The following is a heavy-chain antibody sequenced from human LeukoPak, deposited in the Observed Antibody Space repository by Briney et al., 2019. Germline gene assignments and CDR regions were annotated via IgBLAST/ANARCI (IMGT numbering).Heavy chain of an antibody. Sequence: PGESLKISLKGSGYRFTSYWIIWGRQMPGKGLEWMGRIEPSDSYTNYSPSLQGHVTFSADKSISTAYLQWSSLKASDTAMYYCASAFRDDTFDIWGQGTMVTVSS. CDR3: ASAFRDDTFDI. CDR2: IEPSDSYT. CDR1: GYRFTSYW. J-gene: IGHJ3*02. V-gene: IGHV5-10-1*01. D-gene: IGHD2-21*01.